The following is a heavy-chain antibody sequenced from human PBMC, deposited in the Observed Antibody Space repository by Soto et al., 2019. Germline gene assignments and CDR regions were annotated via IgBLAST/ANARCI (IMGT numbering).Heavy chain of an antibody. D-gene: IGHD3-9*01. Sequence: GGSLRLSCAASGFTFSSYGMHWVRQAPGKGLEWVAVIWYDGSNKYYADSVKGRFTISRDNSKNTLYLQMNSLRAEDTAVYYCARDRRGDILTLPYYWGQGTLVTVSS. V-gene: IGHV3-33*01. J-gene: IGHJ4*02. CDR3: ARDRRGDILTLPYY. CDR2: IWYDGSNK. CDR1: GFTFSSYG.